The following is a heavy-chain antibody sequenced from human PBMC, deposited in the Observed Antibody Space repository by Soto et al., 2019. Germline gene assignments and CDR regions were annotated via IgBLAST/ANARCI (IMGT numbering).Heavy chain of an antibody. CDR3: AREHHTVRGVTLYYYYYGMDV. D-gene: IGHD3-10*01. CDR1: GGSISSYY. Sequence: SETLSLTCTVSGGSISSYYWSWIRQPAGKGLEWIGRIYTSGSTNYNPSLKSRVTMSVDTSKNRFSLKLSSVTAADTAVYYCAREHHTVRGVTLYYYYYGMDVWGQGTTVTVSS. V-gene: IGHV4-4*07. CDR2: IYTSGST. J-gene: IGHJ6*02.